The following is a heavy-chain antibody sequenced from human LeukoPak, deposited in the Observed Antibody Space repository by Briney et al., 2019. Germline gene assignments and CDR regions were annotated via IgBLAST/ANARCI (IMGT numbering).Heavy chain of an antibody. CDR1: GFTFSSYW. CDR3: ARANKGIVVYYYYYGMDV. Sequence: GGSLRLSCTASGFTFSSYWMTWVRQAPGKGLEWVANIKQDGSEKYYVDSVKGRFTISRDIAKTSLYLQMNSLRAEDTAVYYCARANKGIVVYYYYYGMDVWGKGTTVTVSS. CDR2: IKQDGSEK. V-gene: IGHV3-7*03. D-gene: IGHD6-19*01. J-gene: IGHJ6*04.